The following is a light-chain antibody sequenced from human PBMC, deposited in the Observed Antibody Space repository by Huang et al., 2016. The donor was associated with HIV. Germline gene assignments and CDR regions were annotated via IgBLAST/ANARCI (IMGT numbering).Light chain of an antibody. CDR2: GAS. V-gene: IGKV3-15*01. CDR3: QQYNNWPPTT. CDR1: HSVSSN. Sequence: EIVMTQSPATLSVSPGERATLSCRASHSVSSNLAWYQQKPGQAPRLLISGASTRATGIPARFSGSGSGTAFTLTISSLQSEDFAVYHCQQYNNWPPTTFGGGTKVEIK. J-gene: IGKJ4*01.